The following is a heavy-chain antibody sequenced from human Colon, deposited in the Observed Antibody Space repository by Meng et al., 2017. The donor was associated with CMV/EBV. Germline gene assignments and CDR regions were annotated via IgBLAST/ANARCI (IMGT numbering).Heavy chain of an antibody. CDR2: ISAYNGHT. Sequence: TSYGISWVRQAPGQGREWMRWISAYNGHTNYAQELQGRVTVTTDTSTSTAYMELRSLRSDDTAVYYCARVSRDIVVVPAAIRRGHFDYWGQGTLVTVSS. CDR1: TSYG. J-gene: IGHJ4*02. CDR3: ARVSRDIVVVPAAIRRGHFDY. D-gene: IGHD2-2*02. V-gene: IGHV1-18*01.